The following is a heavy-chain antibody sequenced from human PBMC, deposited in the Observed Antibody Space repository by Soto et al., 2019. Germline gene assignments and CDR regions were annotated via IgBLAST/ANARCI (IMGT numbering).Heavy chain of an antibody. D-gene: IGHD3-16*01. Sequence: SLRLSCAASGFTFRSYGMHWVRQAPGKGLEWVAVISYDGSNKYYADSVKGRFTISRDNSKNTLYLQMNSLRAEDTAVYYCAKDGGFYGMDVWGQGNTVTVSS. V-gene: IGHV3-30*18. CDR1: GFTFRSYG. CDR2: ISYDGSNK. J-gene: IGHJ6*02. CDR3: AKDGGFYGMDV.